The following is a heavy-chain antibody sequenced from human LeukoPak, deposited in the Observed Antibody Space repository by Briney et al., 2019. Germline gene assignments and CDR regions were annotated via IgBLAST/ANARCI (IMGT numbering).Heavy chain of an antibody. CDR2: ISGSGGGT. J-gene: IGHJ4*02. D-gene: IGHD3-22*01. V-gene: IGHV3-23*01. Sequence: PGGSLRLSCAVSGITLSNYGMSWVRQAPGKGLEWVAGISGSGGGTNYADSEKGRFTISRDNNKNTLYLQMNSLRAEDTAVYFCAKRGVVIRVILVGFHKEAYYFDSWGQGALVTVSS. CDR1: GITLSNYG. CDR3: AKRGVVIRVILVGFHKEAYYFDS.